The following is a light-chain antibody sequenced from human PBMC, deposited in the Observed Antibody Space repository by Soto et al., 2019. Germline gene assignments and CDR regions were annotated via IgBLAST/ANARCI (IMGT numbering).Light chain of an antibody. CDR2: GAS. Sequence: EIVLTQSPGTLSLSPGERATLSCRASQSVSSSYLAWYEQKPGQAPRLLIYGASSRATGIPDRFSGSGSGTDFTLTISRLEAEDFAVYCWREYGSSLYTFGQGTKLEIK. CDR1: QSVSSSY. J-gene: IGKJ2*01. V-gene: IGKV3-20*01. CDR3: REYGSSLYT.